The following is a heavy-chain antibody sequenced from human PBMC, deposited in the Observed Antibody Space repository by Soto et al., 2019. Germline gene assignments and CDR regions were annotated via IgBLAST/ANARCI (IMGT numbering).Heavy chain of an antibody. J-gene: IGHJ6*02. CDR3: ARARGYSGYGKVYYYYYGMDV. V-gene: IGHV1-18*04. D-gene: IGHD5-12*01. Sequence: ASVKVSFKASGYTFTSYGISWVRQAPGQGLEWMGWISAYNGNTNYAQKLQGRVTMTTDTSTSTAYMELRSLRSDDTAVYYCARARGYSGYGKVYYYYYGMDVWGQGTTVTVSS. CDR1: GYTFTSYG. CDR2: ISAYNGNT.